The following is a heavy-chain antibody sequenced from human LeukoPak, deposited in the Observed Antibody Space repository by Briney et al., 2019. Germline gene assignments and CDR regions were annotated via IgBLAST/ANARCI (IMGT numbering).Heavy chain of an antibody. Sequence: ASVKVSCKASGYTFTSYDINWVRQATGQGLECMGWMNPNSGNTGYAQKFQGRVTMTRNTSISTAYMELSSLRSEDTAVYYCARAPSITGTTPPGYWGQGTLVTVSS. D-gene: IGHD1-7*01. J-gene: IGHJ4*02. V-gene: IGHV1-8*01. CDR2: MNPNSGNT. CDR1: GYTFTSYD. CDR3: ARAPSITGTTPPGY.